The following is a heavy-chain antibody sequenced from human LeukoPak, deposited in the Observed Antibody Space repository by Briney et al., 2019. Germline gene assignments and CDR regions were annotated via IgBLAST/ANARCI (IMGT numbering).Heavy chain of an antibody. V-gene: IGHV3-49*03. J-gene: IGHJ4*02. CDR2: ITNKAFGGTA. CDR1: GFNFGDYA. Sequence: GGSLRLSCTTSGFNFGDYAMSWFRQAPEKGLEGVGFITNKAFGGTAEYAASVKGRFTISRDDSRSIAYLQMDNLRTEDTGVYYCTRDEYGVGSNFFDYWGQGTLVTIST. CDR3: TRDEYGVGSNFFDY. D-gene: IGHD4-17*01.